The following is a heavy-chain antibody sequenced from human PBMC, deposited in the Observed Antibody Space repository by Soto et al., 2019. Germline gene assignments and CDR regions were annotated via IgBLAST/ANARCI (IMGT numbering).Heavy chain of an antibody. CDR1: GGSISSGDYY. J-gene: IGHJ4*02. CDR3: ARESLTTVTGYDY. D-gene: IGHD4-17*01. V-gene: IGHV4-30-4*01. CDR2: IYYSGST. Sequence: QVQLQESGPGLVKPSQTLSLTCTVSGGSISSGDYYWSWIRQPPGKGLEWIGYIYYSGSTYYNPSLKSRVTISVDTSKSQFSLKLRSVTAAETAVYYCARESLTTVTGYDYWGQGTLVTVSS.